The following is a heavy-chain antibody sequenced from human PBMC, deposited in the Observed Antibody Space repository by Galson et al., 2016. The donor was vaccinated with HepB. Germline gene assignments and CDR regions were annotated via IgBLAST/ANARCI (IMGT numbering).Heavy chain of an antibody. V-gene: IGHV3-7*04. D-gene: IGHD3-22*01. CDR1: GFTFSRHW. CDR3: ARAGITYYYDSRGFLAGALDI. CDR2: IEQDGSEK. Sequence: SLRLSCAASGFTFSRHWMNWVRQAPGKGLEWVANIEQDGSEKYYVDSVRGRFTISRDNAKNSLFLQMNSLRAEDTAVYFCARAGITYYYDSRGFLAGALDIWGQGTRVTVSS. J-gene: IGHJ3*02.